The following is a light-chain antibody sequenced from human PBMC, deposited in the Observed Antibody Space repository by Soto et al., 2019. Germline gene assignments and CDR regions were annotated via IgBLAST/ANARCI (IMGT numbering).Light chain of an antibody. CDR3: QQYNNYPWT. Sequence: DIQMTQSPSSLSASVGDRVTITCRASQVISHYVAWFQQKPGKAPKSLISGASDLRSGVSSRFSGSGYGTIFTLTIDSLQSEDLATYFCQQYNNYPWTFGPGTKVDIK. V-gene: IGKV1-16*01. CDR1: QVISHY. J-gene: IGKJ1*01. CDR2: GAS.